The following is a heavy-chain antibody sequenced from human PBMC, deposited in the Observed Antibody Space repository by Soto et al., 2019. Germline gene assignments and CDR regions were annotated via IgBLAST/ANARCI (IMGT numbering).Heavy chain of an antibody. V-gene: IGHV4-59*01. J-gene: IGHJ4*02. Sequence: QVQLQESGPGLVKPSETLSLTCTVSGASISSYYWSWIRQPPGKGLDWIGYIHYSGSINYNPSLKSRVSISIAPSTNQFSLNLSSVTAADTAGYYCARHSQNAPPLWYGELLSWGQGTLVTVSS. D-gene: IGHD3-10*01. CDR2: IHYSGSI. CDR1: GASISSYY. CDR3: ARHSQNAPPLWYGELLS.